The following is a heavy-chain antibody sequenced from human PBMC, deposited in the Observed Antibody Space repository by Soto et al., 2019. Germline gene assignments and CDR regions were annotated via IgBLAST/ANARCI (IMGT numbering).Heavy chain of an antibody. CDR3: ARGPYYGPGYGLDV. D-gene: IGHD3-10*01. Sequence: ASVKVSCKASGYTFTDYYIHWVRQAPGQGLEWMGWISPKSGSANFAQSFQGRVSMTRDTSITTAYMELRRLKSDDTAVYYCARGPYYGPGYGLDVWGQGITVTVSS. V-gene: IGHV1-2*02. CDR1: GYTFTDYY. CDR2: ISPKSGSA. J-gene: IGHJ6*02.